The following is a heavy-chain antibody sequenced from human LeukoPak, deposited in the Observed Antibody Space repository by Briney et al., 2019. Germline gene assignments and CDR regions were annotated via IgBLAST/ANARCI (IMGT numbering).Heavy chain of an antibody. CDR1: GFTVSSNY. Sequence: GGSLRLSCAASGFTVSSNYMTWVRQAPGKGLEWVAFISSDGRTEYNADSVKGRFTISRDNSKNTLYLQMNSLTTEDTAVYYCARGWGSGAWLIDSWGQGTLVSVSS. J-gene: IGHJ4*02. D-gene: IGHD3-16*01. V-gene: IGHV3-30*03. CDR2: ISSDGRTE. CDR3: ARGWGSGAWLIDS.